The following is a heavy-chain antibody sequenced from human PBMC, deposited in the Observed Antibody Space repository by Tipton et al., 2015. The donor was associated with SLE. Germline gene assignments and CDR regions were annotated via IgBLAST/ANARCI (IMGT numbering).Heavy chain of an antibody. J-gene: IGHJ2*01. Sequence: TLSLTCAVYGGSFSGYYLSWIRQPPGKGLEWIGEINHSGSTNYNPSLQSRVTISVDTSKNQFSLKLSSVTAADTAVYYCARGQRKKYFDLWGRGTLVTVPS. CDR2: INHSGST. CDR3: ARGQRKKYFDL. CDR1: GGSFSGYY. V-gene: IGHV4-34*01.